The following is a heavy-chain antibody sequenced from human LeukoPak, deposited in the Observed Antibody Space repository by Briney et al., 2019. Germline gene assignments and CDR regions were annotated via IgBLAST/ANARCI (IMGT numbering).Heavy chain of an antibody. D-gene: IGHD2/OR15-2a*01. CDR2: IYYSGST. J-gene: IGHJ6*02. V-gene: IGHV4-31*03. Sequence: PSQTLSLTCTVSGGSISSGGYYWSWIRQHPGKGLEWIGYIYYSGSTYYNPSLKSRVTISVDTSKNQFSLKLSSVTAADTAVYYCAISRISNQGYYGMDVWGQGTTVTVSS. CDR3: AISRISNQGYYGMDV. CDR1: GGSISSGGYY.